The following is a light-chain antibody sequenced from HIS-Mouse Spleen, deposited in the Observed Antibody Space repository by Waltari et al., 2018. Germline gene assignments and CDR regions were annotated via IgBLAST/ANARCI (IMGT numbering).Light chain of an antibody. CDR3: QQYYSTPLT. CDR1: PSVLYSSNNKNY. J-gene: IGKJ4*01. Sequence: DIVMTQSPDSLAVSLGERATINCKTSPSVLYSSNNKNYLAWYKQKPGQHPKLLIYWASTRESGVPDRFSGSGSGTDFTLTISSLQAEDVAVYYCQQYYSTPLTFGGGTKVEIK. V-gene: IGKV4-1*01. CDR2: WAS.